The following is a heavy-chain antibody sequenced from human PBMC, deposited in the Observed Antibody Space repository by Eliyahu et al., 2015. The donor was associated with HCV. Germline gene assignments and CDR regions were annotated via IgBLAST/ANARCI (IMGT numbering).Heavy chain of an antibody. CDR2: IYYSGST. CDR1: GGSISSSSYY. V-gene: IGHV4-39*07. CDR3: ARVRSYYDSSGYYYYMDV. J-gene: IGHJ6*03. D-gene: IGHD3-22*01. Sequence: QLQLQESGPGLVKPSETLSLTCTVSGGSISSSSYYWGWIRQPPGKGLEWIGSIYYSGSTYYNPSLKSRVTISVDTSKNQFSLKLSSVTAADTAVYYCARVRSYYDSSGYYYYMDVWGKGTTVTVSS.